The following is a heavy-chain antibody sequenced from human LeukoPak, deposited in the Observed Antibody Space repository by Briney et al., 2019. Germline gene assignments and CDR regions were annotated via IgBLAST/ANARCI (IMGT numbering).Heavy chain of an antibody. J-gene: IGHJ4*02. D-gene: IGHD3-10*01. CDR3: ARDHQGDYCGSGSVDY. CDR2: ISSSSSYT. V-gene: IGHV3-11*06. Sequence: GGSLRLSCAASGFTFSDYYMIWIRQAPGKGLEWVSYISSSSSYTNYADSVKGRLTISRDNAKNSLYLQMNSLRAEDTAVYYCARDHQGDYCGSGSVDYWGQGTLVAVSS. CDR1: GFTFSDYY.